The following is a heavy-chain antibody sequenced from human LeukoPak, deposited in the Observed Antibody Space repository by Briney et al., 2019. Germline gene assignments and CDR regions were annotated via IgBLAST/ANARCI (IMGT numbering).Heavy chain of an antibody. Sequence: ASVKVSCKASGYTFTSYDINWVRQATGLGLEWMGWMNPNSGNTGYAQKFQGRVTITRNTSISTAYMELSSLRAEDTALYYCAKDTQTYYYDSSTLINWGQGTMVTVSS. CDR1: GYTFTSYD. J-gene: IGHJ3*01. CDR3: AKDTQTYYYDSSTLIN. CDR2: MNPNSGNT. D-gene: IGHD3-22*01. V-gene: IGHV1-8*03.